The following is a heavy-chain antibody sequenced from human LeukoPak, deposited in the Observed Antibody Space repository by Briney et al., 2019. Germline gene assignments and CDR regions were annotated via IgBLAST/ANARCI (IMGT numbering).Heavy chain of an antibody. CDR1: GGSISSGGYC. V-gene: IGHV4-31*03. Sequence: SETLSLTCTVSGGSISSGGYCWSWIRQHPGKGLEWIGYIYYSGSTYYNPSLKSRVTISVDTSKNQFSLKLSSVTAADTAVYYCARDARDYSIDYWGQGTLVTVSS. J-gene: IGHJ4*02. D-gene: IGHD4-11*01. CDR2: IYYSGST. CDR3: ARDARDYSIDY.